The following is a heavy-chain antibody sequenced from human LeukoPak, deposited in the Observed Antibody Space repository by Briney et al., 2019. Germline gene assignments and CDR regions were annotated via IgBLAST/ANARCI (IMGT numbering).Heavy chain of an antibody. CDR3: AKNRRSGYDTFDY. Sequence: GGSLRLSCAGSGFTFSSYAMSWVRQAPGKGLEWVSAISGSGGSTYYADSVKGRFTISRDNSKNTLYLQMNSLRAEDTAVYYCAKNRRSGYDTFDYWGQGTLVTVSS. CDR1: GFTFSSYA. V-gene: IGHV3-23*01. CDR2: ISGSGGST. J-gene: IGHJ4*02. D-gene: IGHD5-12*01.